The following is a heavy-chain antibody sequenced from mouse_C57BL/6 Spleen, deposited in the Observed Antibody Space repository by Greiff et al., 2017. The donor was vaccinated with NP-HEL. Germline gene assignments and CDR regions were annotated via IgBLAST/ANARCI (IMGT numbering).Heavy chain of an antibody. Sequence: QVQLQQSGAELVRPGASVTLSCKASGYTFTDYEMHWVKQTPVHGLEWIGAIDPETGGTAYNQKFKGKAILTADKSSSTADMELRSLTSEDSAVYYCTRWARGNAMDYWGQGTSVTVSS. CDR3: TRWARGNAMDY. V-gene: IGHV1-15*01. CDR2: IDPETGGT. CDR1: GYTFTDYE. J-gene: IGHJ4*01.